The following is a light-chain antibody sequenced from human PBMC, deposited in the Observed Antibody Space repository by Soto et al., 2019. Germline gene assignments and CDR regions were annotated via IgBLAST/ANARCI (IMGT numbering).Light chain of an antibody. CDR3: SSFAGGGNPVL. Sequence: QSVLTQPPSVSGSLGQSVTISCTGTSSDVGGYNYVSWHQQHPGKAPKVMIYEVTKRPPGVPDRFSGSKSGNTASLTVSGLQAEDEADYYCSSFAGGGNPVLLGGGTKLTVL. CDR1: SSDVGGYNY. V-gene: IGLV2-8*01. CDR2: EVT. J-gene: IGLJ2*01.